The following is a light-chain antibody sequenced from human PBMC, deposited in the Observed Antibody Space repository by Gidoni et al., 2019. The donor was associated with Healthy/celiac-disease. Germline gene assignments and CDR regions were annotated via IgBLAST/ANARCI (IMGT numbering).Light chain of an antibody. J-gene: IGKJ1*01. V-gene: IGKV1-39*01. Sequence: DIQMTQSPSSLSASVGDRVNITCRASQSISSYLNWYKQYPGKDHKLLIYAASSLQSGVPSRFSGSGSGTDFTLTLISLQPEDFATYYCQQSYSTLWTFGQGTKVEIK. CDR3: QQSYSTLWT. CDR1: QSISSY. CDR2: AAS.